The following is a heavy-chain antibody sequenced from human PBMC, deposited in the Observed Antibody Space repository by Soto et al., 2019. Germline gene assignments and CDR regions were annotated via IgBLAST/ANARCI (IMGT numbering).Heavy chain of an antibody. Sequence: QVQLQESGPGLVKPSETLSLTCTVSGGSISSYYWSWIRQPPGKGLEWIGYIYYSGSTNYNPSLTTRATLPAAXSXTXXPLQLSSATAADTPVYYCAREAYSSRWSAWGAFHIWCQGTMVTVSP. D-gene: IGHD6-13*01. CDR3: AREAYSSRWSAWGAFHI. CDR2: IYYSGST. V-gene: IGHV4-59*12. J-gene: IGHJ3*02. CDR1: GGSISSYY.